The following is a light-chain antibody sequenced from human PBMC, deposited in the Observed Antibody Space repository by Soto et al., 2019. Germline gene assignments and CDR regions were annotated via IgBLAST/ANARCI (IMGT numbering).Light chain of an antibody. CDR1: QSVSRL. V-gene: IGKV3-11*01. CDR2: DAS. CDR3: QQRSHWPRT. Sequence: EIVLTQSPATLSLSPGERATLSCRASQSVSRLLAWYQHQPGQAPRLLIYDASNRATGIPARFSGSASGTDFTLTITSLEPGDFAVYYCQQRSHWPRTFGGGTKVEIK. J-gene: IGKJ4*01.